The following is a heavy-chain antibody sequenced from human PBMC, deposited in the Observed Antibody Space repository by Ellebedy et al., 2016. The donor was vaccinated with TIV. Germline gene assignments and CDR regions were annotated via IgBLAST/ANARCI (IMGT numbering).Heavy chain of an antibody. CDR2: IYYIGSA. CDR3: ARAVETSGPLYYFDY. J-gene: IGHJ4*02. CDR1: GGSFSGYY. Sequence: SETLSLTCAVYGGSFSGYYWTWIRQPPGKGLEWIGYIYYIGSANYNPSLKSRVTISVDTSKNQFSLNLSSVTAADTAVYYCARAVETSGPLYYFDYWGQGTLVTVSS. D-gene: IGHD6-19*01. V-gene: IGHV4-59*13.